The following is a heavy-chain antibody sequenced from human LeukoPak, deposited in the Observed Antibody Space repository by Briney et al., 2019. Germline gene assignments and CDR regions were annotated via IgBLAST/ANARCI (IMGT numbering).Heavy chain of an antibody. D-gene: IGHD5-24*01. J-gene: IGHJ4*02. Sequence: GGSLRLSCAASGFTFSVYWMNWVRQAPGKGLDWVASIKEDGSEKYYVDSGKGRFTISRDNDKNSLYLQMNSLRDEDTAVYYCARDRGWLQFDYWGQGTLVTVSS. CDR2: IKEDGSEK. V-gene: IGHV3-7*04. CDR3: ARDRGWLQFDY. CDR1: GFTFSVYW.